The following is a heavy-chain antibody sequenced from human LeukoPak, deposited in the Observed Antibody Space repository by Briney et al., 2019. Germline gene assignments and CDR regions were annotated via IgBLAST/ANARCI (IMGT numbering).Heavy chain of an antibody. CDR1: GFTMSNYG. CDR3: TTDLGTYYHGSQRLIPIDY. J-gene: IGHJ4*02. CDR2: IKSKTDGETT. Sequence: GGSLRLSCAASGFTMSNYGVSWVRQAPGKGLEWIGRIKSKTDGETTNYAEPVRGRFTISRDDSKSAVYLQMNSLKIEDTAVYYCTTDLGTYYHGSQRLIPIDYWGQGTLVTVSS. D-gene: IGHD3-10*01. V-gene: IGHV3-15*01.